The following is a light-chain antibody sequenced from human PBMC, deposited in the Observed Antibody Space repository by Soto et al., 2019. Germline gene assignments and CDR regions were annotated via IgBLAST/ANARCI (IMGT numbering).Light chain of an antibody. Sequence: QSVLTQPTSTSGTPGQRVTISCSGGSSNIGTYTVSWYQQFPETAPKLLIYGSNQRPSGVPDRFSGSKSGTSASLSIGGLQSEDEADYYCAAWDDSLNGPTFGGGTKVTVL. CDR3: AAWDDSLNGPT. J-gene: IGLJ2*01. CDR2: GSN. V-gene: IGLV1-44*01. CDR1: SSNIGTYT.